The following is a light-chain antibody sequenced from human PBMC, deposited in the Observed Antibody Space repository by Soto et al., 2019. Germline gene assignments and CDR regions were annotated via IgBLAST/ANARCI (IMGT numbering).Light chain of an antibody. J-gene: IGKJ1*01. V-gene: IGKV1-9*01. CDR3: QQLSSYPVT. CDR1: QDIGIY. Sequence: IQLTQSPSSLSASVGDRVTITCRASQDIGIYLAWYQQKPGKAPNLLIYAASSLQRGVPSRFSGSGSGTDFTLTIRSLQPEDFATYHCQQLSSYPVTFXQGTKADIK. CDR2: AAS.